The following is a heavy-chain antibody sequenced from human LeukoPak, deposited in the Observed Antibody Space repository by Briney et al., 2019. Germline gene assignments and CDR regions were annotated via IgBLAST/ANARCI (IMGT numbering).Heavy chain of an antibody. J-gene: IGHJ4*02. D-gene: IGHD3-3*01. CDR3: ARGPHYDFWSGYIDY. Sequence: ASVKVSRKASEYTFTSYDINWVRQATGQGLEWMGYMNPNSGSTAFAQNFQGRVTITRNTSISTAYMELSSLGSEDTAVYYCARGPHYDFWSGYIDYWGQGTLVTVSS. CDR1: EYTFTSYD. V-gene: IGHV1-8*03. CDR2: MNPNSGST.